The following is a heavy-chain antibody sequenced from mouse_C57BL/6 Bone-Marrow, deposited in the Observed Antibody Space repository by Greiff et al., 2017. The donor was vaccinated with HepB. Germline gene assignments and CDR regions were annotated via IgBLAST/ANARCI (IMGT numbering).Heavy chain of an antibody. D-gene: IGHD1-1*01. Sequence: VQLKESGAELVKPGASVKLSCTASGFNITDYYMHWVKQRTEQGLEWIGRIDPEDGETKYAPKFPGKAPITADTSSNTADLQLSSLTSEDTAVQYCARYESDYGSSYPNYYAMDYWGQGTSVTVSS. J-gene: IGHJ4*01. CDR1: GFNITDYY. CDR2: IDPEDGET. V-gene: IGHV14-2*01. CDR3: ARYESDYGSSYPNYYAMDY.